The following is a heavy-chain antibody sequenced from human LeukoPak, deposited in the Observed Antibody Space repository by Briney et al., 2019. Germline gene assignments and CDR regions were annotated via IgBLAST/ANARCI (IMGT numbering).Heavy chain of an antibody. J-gene: IGHJ4*02. CDR3: AKSVASGSYYNNDY. CDR2: ITSGGNT. D-gene: IGHD3-10*01. CDR1: GFTFSSYA. V-gene: IGHV3-23*01. Sequence: GGSLRLSCAASGFTFSSYAMTWVRQAPGQGLEWVSGITSGGNTYYAESVEGRFTISRDNSKNTLYVQMNSLRAEDTAVYYCAKSVASGSYYNNDYWGQGTLVTVSS.